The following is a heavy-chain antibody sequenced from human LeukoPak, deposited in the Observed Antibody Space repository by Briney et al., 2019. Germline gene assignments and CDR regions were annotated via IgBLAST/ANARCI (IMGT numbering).Heavy chain of an antibody. CDR2: SNAGNGNT. J-gene: IGHJ5*02. V-gene: IGHV1-3*02. Sequence: ASVKVSCKASGYTFTSYAMHWVRQAPGQRLEWMGWSNAGNGNTRYSQEFQGRVTITRDTSASTAYMELSSPRSEDMAVYYCASGLLRFLEWLLYDNWFDPWGQGTLVTVSS. CDR3: ASGLLRFLEWLLYDNWFDP. D-gene: IGHD3-3*01. CDR1: GYTFTSYA.